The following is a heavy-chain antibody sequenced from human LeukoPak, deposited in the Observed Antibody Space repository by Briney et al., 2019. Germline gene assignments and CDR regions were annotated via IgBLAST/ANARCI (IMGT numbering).Heavy chain of an antibody. V-gene: IGHV3-33*01. CDR1: GFTFTSYG. J-gene: IGHJ6*04. CDR3: ARDQAVNYDYGMDV. CDR2: IWYEGSNK. D-gene: IGHD6-19*01. Sequence: GGSLRLSYAASGFTFTSYGMHWVRQAPGKGLDWVPVIWYEGSNKYYADSVKGRFTISRDDSKNALCLQMNSLRAEDTAVYYCARDQAVNYDYGMDVWGKGTTVTVSS.